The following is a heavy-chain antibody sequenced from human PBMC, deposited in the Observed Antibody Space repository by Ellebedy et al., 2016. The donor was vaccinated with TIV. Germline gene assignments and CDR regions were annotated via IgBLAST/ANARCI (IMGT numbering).Heavy chain of an antibody. Sequence: LRLSCVISGDSVSTDIGWSWIRPSPSRGLEWLGRTYYRSKWNNDYAVSLKSRITINPDTSTNLFSLQLHSVTPEDTAVYYCARGWFGSGMGVWGQGTTVTVSS. CDR2: TYYRSKWNN. J-gene: IGHJ6*02. V-gene: IGHV6-1*01. D-gene: IGHD3-10*01. CDR3: ARGWFGSGMGV. CDR1: GDSVSTDIG.